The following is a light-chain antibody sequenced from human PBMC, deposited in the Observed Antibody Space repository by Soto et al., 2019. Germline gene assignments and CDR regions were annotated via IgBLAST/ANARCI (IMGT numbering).Light chain of an antibody. Sequence: QSALTQPASVSGSPGQSITISCTGTSSDFGDYDYVSWYLQHPGKVPKLMIYEVSNRPSGVSNRFSGSKSGNTASLTISGLQAEDEADYYCSSYTGSSNLVLGNGTKVTVL. CDR3: SSYTGSSNLV. J-gene: IGLJ1*01. CDR1: SSDFGDYDY. V-gene: IGLV2-14*01. CDR2: EVS.